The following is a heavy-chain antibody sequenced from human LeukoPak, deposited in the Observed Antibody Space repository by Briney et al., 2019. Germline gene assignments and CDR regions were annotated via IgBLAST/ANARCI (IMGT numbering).Heavy chain of an antibody. J-gene: IGHJ4*02. CDR2: IYYSGST. Sequence: SSETLSLTCTVSGGSISSGGYYWSWIRQHPGKGLEWIGYIYYSGSTYYNPSLKSRVTISVDTSKNQFSLKLSSVTAADTAVYYCARVPTCQQLVDYWGQGTLVTVSS. D-gene: IGHD6-13*01. V-gene: IGHV4-31*03. CDR3: ARVPTCQQLVDY. CDR1: GGSISSGGYY.